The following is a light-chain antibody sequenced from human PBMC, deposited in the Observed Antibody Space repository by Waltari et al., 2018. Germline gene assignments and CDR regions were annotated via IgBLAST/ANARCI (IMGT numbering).Light chain of an antibody. Sequence: QSALTQPASVSGSPGQSITISCTGTSSDVGGYNYVSWYQQHPGKAPKPMIYEVSNRPSGVSTRFCGSKSDNTASLTISGLQAEDEAEYYCSSYTTRRTLVVFGGGTKLTVL. V-gene: IGLV2-14*01. CDR3: SSYTTRRTLVV. CDR1: SSDVGGYNY. CDR2: EVS. J-gene: IGLJ2*01.